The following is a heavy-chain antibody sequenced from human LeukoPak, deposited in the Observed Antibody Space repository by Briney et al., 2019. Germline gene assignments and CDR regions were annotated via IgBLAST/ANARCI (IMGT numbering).Heavy chain of an antibody. J-gene: IGHJ4*02. Sequence: GASVTVSCKASGYTFTGDYMHWVRQAPGQGLKWMGWINPNSGGTNYAQKFQGRVTMAREQSISTAYMELSRLRSEDTAVYYCARVGSSSYYIDYWGQGTLVTVSS. CDR3: ARVGSSSYYIDY. V-gene: IGHV1-2*02. CDR2: INPNSGGT. D-gene: IGHD6-6*01. CDR1: GYTFTGDY.